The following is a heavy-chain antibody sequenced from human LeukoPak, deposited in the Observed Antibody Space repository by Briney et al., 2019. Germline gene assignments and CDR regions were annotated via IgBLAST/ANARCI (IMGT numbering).Heavy chain of an antibody. CDR1: GFTFTNHD. Sequence: GASVKVSCKASGFTFTNHDINWVRQATGQGLEWMGWMNLSGGSTGYAQKFQGRVTMTRDTSTSTVYMELSSLRSEDTAVYYCARDSSSIPTDYWGQGTLVTVSS. J-gene: IGHJ4*02. V-gene: IGHV1-8*01. D-gene: IGHD6-13*01. CDR3: ARDSSSIPTDY. CDR2: MNLSGGST.